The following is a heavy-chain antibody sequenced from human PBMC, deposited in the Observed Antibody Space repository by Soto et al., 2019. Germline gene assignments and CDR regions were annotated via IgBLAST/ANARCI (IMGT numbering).Heavy chain of an antibody. V-gene: IGHV1-18*01. CDR3: ASGKGEYCSVGSCYANYYYHGMDV. CDR2: ITAYNGHT. Sequence: ASVKVSCKASGYRFNTYGITWVRQAPGQGLEWMGWITAYNGHTNSAQKLQDRVTMTTDISTSTAYMELRSLRSDGTAVYYCASGKGEYCSVGSCYANYYYHGMDVWGQGTTVTVSS. J-gene: IGHJ6*02. CDR1: GYRFNTYG. D-gene: IGHD2-15*01.